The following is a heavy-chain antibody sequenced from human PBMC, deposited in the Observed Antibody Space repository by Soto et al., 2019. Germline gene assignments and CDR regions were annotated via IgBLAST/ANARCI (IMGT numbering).Heavy chain of an antibody. D-gene: IGHD2-2*02. CDR1: GGSFSGYY. V-gene: IGHV4-34*01. J-gene: IGHJ5*02. CDR3: TIVVVPAAIGGWFYP. CDR2: INHSGST. Sequence: QVQLQQWGAGLLKPSETLSLTCAVYGGSFSGYYWSWIRQPPGKGLEWIGEINHSGSTNYNPSLKSRVTISVDTSKNQFSLKLSSVTAADTAVYYCTIVVVPAAIGGWFYPWGQGTLVTVSS.